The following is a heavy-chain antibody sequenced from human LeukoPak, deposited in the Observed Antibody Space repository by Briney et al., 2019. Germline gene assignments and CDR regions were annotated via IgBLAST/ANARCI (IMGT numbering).Heavy chain of an antibody. CDR1: GSPFMKFG. CDR2: ISAYNGQT. Sequence: ASVKVSCKASGSPFMKFGIAWVRQAPGQGFEWMGWISAYNGQTNYAQNIQGRVTMTTDTSTDTAYMELWSLTSDDTAVYYCARSGDGNWFDPWGQGTLVTVSS. CDR3: ARSGDGNWFDP. V-gene: IGHV1-18*01. J-gene: IGHJ5*02. D-gene: IGHD7-27*01.